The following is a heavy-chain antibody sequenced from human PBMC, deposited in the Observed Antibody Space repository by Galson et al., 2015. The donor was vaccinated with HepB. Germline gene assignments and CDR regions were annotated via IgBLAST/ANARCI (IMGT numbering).Heavy chain of an antibody. CDR3: ARTPSVAGGTFDI. CDR1: GYSFTSYW. V-gene: IGHV5-51*01. Sequence: QSGAEVKKPGESLKISCNGSGYSFTSYWIGWVRQMPGRGLEWMGIIYPGDSDTRYSPAFQGQVTISADKSISTAYLQWSSLKASDTAMYYCARTPSVAGGTFDIWGQGTMVTVSS. CDR2: IYPGDSDT. D-gene: IGHD6-19*01. J-gene: IGHJ3*02.